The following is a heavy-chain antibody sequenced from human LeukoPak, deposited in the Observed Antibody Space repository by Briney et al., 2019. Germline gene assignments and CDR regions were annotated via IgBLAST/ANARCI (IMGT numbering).Heavy chain of an antibody. V-gene: IGHV3-53*05. Sequence: ETLSLTCTVSGGSISSYYWSWVRQAPGKGLEWVSVIYSGGSTYYADSVKGRFTISRDDSRNSVYLQMNSLRTEDTALYYCVRDIGGGSYARTSGYFDHWGQGTLVTVSS. J-gene: IGHJ4*02. D-gene: IGHD1-26*01. CDR1: GGSISSYY. CDR3: VRDIGGGSYARTSGYFDH. CDR2: IYSGGST.